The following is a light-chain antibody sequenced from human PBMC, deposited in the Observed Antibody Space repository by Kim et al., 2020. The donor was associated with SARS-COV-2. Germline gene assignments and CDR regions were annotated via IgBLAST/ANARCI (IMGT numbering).Light chain of an antibody. CDR3: QQRSNWPRGT. J-gene: IGKJ3*01. CDR2: DAS. Sequence: SPGERATPYCRASQSVSNHLAWYQQKPGQPPRLLIYDASNRAPGIPVRFSGSGSGPEFTLTISSLEPEDFAVYYCQQRSNWPRGTFGPGTKVDIK. V-gene: IGKV3-11*01. CDR1: QSVSNH.